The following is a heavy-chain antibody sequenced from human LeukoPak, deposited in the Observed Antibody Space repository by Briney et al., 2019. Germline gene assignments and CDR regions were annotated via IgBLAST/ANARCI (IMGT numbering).Heavy chain of an antibody. D-gene: IGHD3-3*01. CDR2: TSGSGGNI. CDR3: AKAPFTYYDFWSGYGAFDI. V-gene: IGHV3-23*01. CDR1: GFTFSSYA. Sequence: GGSLRLSCAASGFTFSSYAMSWVRQAPGKGLEWFSSTSGSGGNIYYTDSVKGRFTISRDNSKNTLYLQMNSLRAEDTAVYYCAKAPFTYYDFWSGYGAFDIWGQGTMVTVSS. J-gene: IGHJ3*02.